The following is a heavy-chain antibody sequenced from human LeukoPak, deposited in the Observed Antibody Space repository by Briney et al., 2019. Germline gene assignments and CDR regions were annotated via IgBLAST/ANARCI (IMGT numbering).Heavy chain of an antibody. V-gene: IGHV3-21*01. CDR1: GFTFSSYS. CDR2: ISSSSSYI. CDR3: ARDKGVAGEPYYFDY. J-gene: IGHJ4*02. D-gene: IGHD6-19*01. Sequence: GGSLSLSCAASGFTFSSYSMNWVRQAPGKGLEWVSSISSSSSYIYYADSAKGRFTISRDNAKNSLYLQMNSLRAEDTAVYYCARDKGVAGEPYYFDYWGQGTLVTVSS.